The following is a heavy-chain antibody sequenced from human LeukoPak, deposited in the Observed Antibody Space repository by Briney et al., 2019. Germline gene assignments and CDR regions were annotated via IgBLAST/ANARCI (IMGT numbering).Heavy chain of an antibody. V-gene: IGHV4-59*01. J-gene: IGHJ3*02. CDR2: IFYSGNT. CDR3: ARDETGEDAFHI. Sequence: SETLSLTCTVSGVSISNYYWTWIRQPPGKGLEWIAYIFYSGNTKYNPSLKSRATMSVDTSKNQFSLKLTSVTAADTAVYYCARDETGEDAFHIWGQGTMVSVSS. D-gene: IGHD7-27*01. CDR1: GVSISNYY.